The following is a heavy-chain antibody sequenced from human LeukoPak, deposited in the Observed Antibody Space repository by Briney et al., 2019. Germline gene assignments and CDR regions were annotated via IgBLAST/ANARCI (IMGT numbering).Heavy chain of an antibody. V-gene: IGHV4-4*07. Sequence: SETLSLTCTVSGGSISSYYWSWIRQPAGKGLEWIGRIYTSGSTNYNPSLKSRVTMSVDTSKNQVSLTVNSVTAADTAVYYCARLSSTLYYSMDVWGPGTAVTVSS. CDR1: GGSISSYY. J-gene: IGHJ6*02. D-gene: IGHD6-6*01. CDR3: ARLSSTLYYSMDV. CDR2: IYTSGST.